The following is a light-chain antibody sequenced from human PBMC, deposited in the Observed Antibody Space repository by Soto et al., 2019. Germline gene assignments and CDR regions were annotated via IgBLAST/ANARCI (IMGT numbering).Light chain of an antibody. CDR2: AAS. J-gene: IGKJ1*01. V-gene: IGKV1-6*01. CDR3: LQDYNFPRT. Sequence: AIQMTQSPSSLSACLGDRVTITCRASQGIRNDLGWYQQKPGKAPKLLIFAASSLQSGVPPRFSGSGSGTDFSLTINNLQPDDFATYYCLQDYNFPRTFGQGTKVE. CDR1: QGIRND.